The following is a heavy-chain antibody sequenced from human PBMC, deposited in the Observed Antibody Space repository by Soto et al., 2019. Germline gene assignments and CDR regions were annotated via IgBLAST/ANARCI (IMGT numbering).Heavy chain of an antibody. CDR3: ARDTSVSFYLGPYEY. J-gene: IGHJ4*02. CDR1: GGSVSSSNW. CDR2: TFHSGTT. V-gene: IGHV4-4*02. Sequence: PSETLSLTCEVSGGSVSSSNWWSGVRQAPGKGLEWIGETFHSGTTNYNPSLRNRVTISVDKSSNQFSLKMSSVTAADTAVYYCARDTSVSFYLGPYEYWGQGMQVTVSS. D-gene: IGHD1-26*01.